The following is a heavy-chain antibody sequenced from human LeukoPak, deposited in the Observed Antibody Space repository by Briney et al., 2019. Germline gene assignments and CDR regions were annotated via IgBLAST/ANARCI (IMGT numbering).Heavy chain of an antibody. CDR3: AKVRYYYDSSGSQPLDY. CDR1: GFTFFTHW. V-gene: IGHV3-7*01. Sequence: PGGSLRLSCAASGFTFFTHWMNWVRQAPGKGLEWVATTSQDGSEKYYVDSVKGRFTISRDNSKNTLYLQMNSLRAEDTAVYYCAKVRYYYDSSGSQPLDYWGQGTLVTVSS. D-gene: IGHD3-22*01. J-gene: IGHJ4*02. CDR2: TSQDGSEK.